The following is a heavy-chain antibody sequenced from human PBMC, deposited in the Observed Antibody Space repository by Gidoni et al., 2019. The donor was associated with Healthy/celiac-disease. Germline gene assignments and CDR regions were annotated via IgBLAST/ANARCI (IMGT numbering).Heavy chain of an antibody. J-gene: IGHJ4*02. Sequence: QVQLVESGGGVVQPGRSLRLSCAASGFTFSSYGMHWVRQAPGKGLEWVAVIWYDGSNKYYADSVKGRFTISRDNSKNTLYLQMNSLRAEDTAVYYCASLDTQIQGVDYWGQGTLVTVSS. CDR3: ASLDTQIQGVDY. CDR1: GFTFSSYG. CDR2: IWYDGSNK. V-gene: IGHV3-33*01. D-gene: IGHD5-18*01.